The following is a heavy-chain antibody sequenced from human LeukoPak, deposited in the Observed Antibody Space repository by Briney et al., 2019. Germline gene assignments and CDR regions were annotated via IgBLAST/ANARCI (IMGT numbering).Heavy chain of an antibody. V-gene: IGHV2-5*02. Sequence: SGPTLVKPTQTLTLTCTFSGFSLSTSEVGVGWIRQPPGKALEWLALIYWDDDKRYSPSLKGRLTITKDTSKNQVVLMMTNMDPVDTATYYCAHRGTGGWFDPWGQGTLVTVSS. J-gene: IGHJ5*02. CDR1: GFSLSTSEVG. CDR2: IYWDDDK. D-gene: IGHD3-10*01. CDR3: AHRGTGGWFDP.